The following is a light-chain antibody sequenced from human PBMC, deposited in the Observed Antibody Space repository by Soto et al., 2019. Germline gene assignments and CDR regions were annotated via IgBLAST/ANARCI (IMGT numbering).Light chain of an antibody. CDR3: QHYNNWPRT. V-gene: IGKV3-15*01. CDR2: GAS. J-gene: IGKJ1*01. Sequence: EIVMTQSPATLSLSPGERATLSCRASQSVSSNLAWYQQKPGQAPRRLIYGASTRATGIPARFSGSGSGTEFTLTISSLQSEDFAVYYCQHYNNWPRTFGQGTKVEIK. CDR1: QSVSSN.